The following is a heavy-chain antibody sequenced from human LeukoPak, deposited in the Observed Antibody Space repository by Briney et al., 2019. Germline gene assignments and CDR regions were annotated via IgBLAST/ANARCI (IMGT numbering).Heavy chain of an antibody. J-gene: IGHJ1*01. CDR2: INPNSGGS. D-gene: IGHD2-2*01. V-gene: IGHV1-2*02. CDR3: AREVDIVVVPAAIPYFQH. CDR1: GYTFTGYY. Sequence: ASVKVSCKASGYTFTGYYMHWVRQAPGQGLAWMGWINPNSGGSNYAQKFQGRVTMTRDTSISTAYMELSRLRSDDTAVYYCAREVDIVVVPAAIPYFQHWGQGTLVTVSS.